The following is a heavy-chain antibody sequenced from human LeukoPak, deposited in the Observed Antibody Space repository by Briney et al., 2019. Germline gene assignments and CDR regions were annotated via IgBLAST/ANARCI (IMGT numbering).Heavy chain of an antibody. CDR2: ISWNSGSI. J-gene: IGHJ4*02. CDR1: GFTLDDYA. V-gene: IGHV3-9*01. CDR3: AKASGWFGELLYFDY. D-gene: IGHD3-10*01. Sequence: GGSLRLSCAASGFTLDDYAMHWVRQAPGKGLEWVSGISWNSGSIGYADSVKGRFTISRDNAKNSLYLQMNSLRAEDTALYYCAKASGWFGELLYFDYWGQGTLVTVSS.